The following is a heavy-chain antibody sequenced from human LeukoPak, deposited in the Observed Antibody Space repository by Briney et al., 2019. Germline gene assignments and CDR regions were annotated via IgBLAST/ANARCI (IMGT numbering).Heavy chain of an antibody. CDR3: ARESVVPAAPDAFDI. CDR2: ISSSGSTI. CDR1: GFTFSDYY. D-gene: IGHD2-2*01. Sequence: GGSLRLSCAASGFTFSDYYMSWIRQAPGKGLEWVSYISSSGSTIYYADSVKGRFTISRDNAKNSLYLQMNSLRAEDTAVYYCARESVVPAAPDAFDIWGQGTMVTVSS. J-gene: IGHJ3*02. V-gene: IGHV3-11*04.